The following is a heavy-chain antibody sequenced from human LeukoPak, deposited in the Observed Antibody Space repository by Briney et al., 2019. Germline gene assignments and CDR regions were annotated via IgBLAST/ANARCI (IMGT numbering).Heavy chain of an antibody. CDR1: PGLFSGYY. V-gene: IGHV4-59*12. Sequence: PSETLSLTCAVYPGLFSGYYWSWIRQPPGKGLEWIGYIYYSGSTNYNPSLKSRVTISIDTSKKHFSLKLTSVTAADTAVYYCARGAPPQNWGQGTLVTVSS. J-gene: IGHJ4*02. CDR2: IYYSGST. CDR3: ARGAPPQN.